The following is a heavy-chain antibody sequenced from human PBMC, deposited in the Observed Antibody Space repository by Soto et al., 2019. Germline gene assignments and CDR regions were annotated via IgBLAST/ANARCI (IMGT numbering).Heavy chain of an antibody. CDR3: ARDPPITGSLRGTPLMAV. V-gene: IGHV1-18*04. CDR1: GYSFSSYG. J-gene: IGHJ6*02. Sequence: ASVKVSCKGLGYSFSSYGISWVRQAPGQGLEWMGWISAYSGSTNYVQKFQGRVAMTTDTSTSTAYLDLRSLKSDDTAVYYCARDPPITGSLRGTPLMAVWGQGTTVTVSS. CDR2: ISAYSGST. D-gene: IGHD1-20*01.